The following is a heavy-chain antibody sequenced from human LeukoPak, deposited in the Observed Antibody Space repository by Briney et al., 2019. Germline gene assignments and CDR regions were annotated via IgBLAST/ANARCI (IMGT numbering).Heavy chain of an antibody. J-gene: IGHJ5*02. D-gene: IGHD3-22*01. CDR2: IYYSGST. CDR1: GGSISSYY. V-gene: IGHV4-59*01. CDR3: ARDYDSSGYYYDNWFDP. Sequence: SETLSLTCTVSGGSISSYYWSWIRQPPGKGLEWIGYIYYSGSTNYNPPLKSRVTISVDTSKNQFSLKLSSVTAADTAVYYCARDYDSSGYYYDNWFDPWGQGTLVTVSS.